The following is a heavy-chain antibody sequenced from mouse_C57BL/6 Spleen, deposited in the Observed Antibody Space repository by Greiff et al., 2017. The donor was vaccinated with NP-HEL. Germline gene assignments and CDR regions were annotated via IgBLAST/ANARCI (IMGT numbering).Heavy chain of an antibody. Sequence: QVQLQQSGAELVMPGASVKLSCKASGYTFTSYWMHWVKQRPGQGLEWIGEIDPSDSYTNYNQKFKGKSTLTVDKSSSTAYMQLSSLTSEDSAVYYCARPPYWGQGTTLTVSS. CDR1: GYTFTSYW. J-gene: IGHJ2*01. CDR2: IDPSDSYT. CDR3: ARPPY. V-gene: IGHV1-69*01.